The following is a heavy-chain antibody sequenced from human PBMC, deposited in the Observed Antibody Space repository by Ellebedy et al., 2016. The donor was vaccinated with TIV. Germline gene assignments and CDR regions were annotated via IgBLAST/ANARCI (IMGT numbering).Heavy chain of an antibody. CDR1: GFTFDDYA. D-gene: IGHD6-13*01. CDR2: ISWNSGSI. Sequence: SLKISCAASGFTFDDYAMHWVRQAPGKGLEWVSGISWNSGSIGYADSVKGRFTISRDNAKNSLYLQMNSLRAEDTALYYCAKDIGTGSWLDFDYWGQGTLVTVSS. V-gene: IGHV3-9*01. CDR3: AKDIGTGSWLDFDY. J-gene: IGHJ4*02.